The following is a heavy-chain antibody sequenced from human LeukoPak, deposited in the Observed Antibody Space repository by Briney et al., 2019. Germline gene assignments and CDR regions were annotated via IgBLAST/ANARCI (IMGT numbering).Heavy chain of an antibody. V-gene: IGHV4-30-2*01. D-gene: IGHD2-15*01. J-gene: IGHJ4*02. CDR1: GGSISSGGYY. CDR2: IYHSGST. Sequence: SETLSLTCTVSGGSISSGGYYWSWIRQPPGKGLEWIGYIYHSGSTYYNPSLKSRVTISVDRSKNQFSLRLSSVTAADTAIYYCARRVIAATLDYWGQGTLVTVSS. CDR3: ARRVIAATLDY.